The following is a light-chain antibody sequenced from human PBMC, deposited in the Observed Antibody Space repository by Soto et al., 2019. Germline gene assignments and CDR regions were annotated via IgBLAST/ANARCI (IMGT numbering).Light chain of an antibody. CDR2: AAS. CDR1: QSISNY. J-gene: IGKJ4*01. CDR3: QQSHSSLT. V-gene: IGKV1-39*01. Sequence: DIQITQSPSSLCSSVGYGVTITCRASQSISNYLNWYQQKPGKAPKLLIYAASSLQSGVPSRFSGSGSGTDFTLTINRLQPEDLATYYCQQSHSSLTFGGGAKVDIK.